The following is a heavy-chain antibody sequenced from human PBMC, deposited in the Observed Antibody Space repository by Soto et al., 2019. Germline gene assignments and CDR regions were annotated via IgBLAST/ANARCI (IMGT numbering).Heavy chain of an antibody. CDR2: IGTAGDT. V-gene: IGHV3-13*01. J-gene: IGHJ6*02. D-gene: IGHD5-18*01. CDR1: GFTFSSYY. Sequence: GGSLRLSCAASGFTFSSYYMHWVRQATGKGLEWVSAIGTAGDTYYPGSVKGRFTISRENAKNSLYLQMNSLRAEDTAVYYCARSLDTAMDYYYYGMDVWGQGTTVTVSS. CDR3: ARSLDTAMDYYYYGMDV.